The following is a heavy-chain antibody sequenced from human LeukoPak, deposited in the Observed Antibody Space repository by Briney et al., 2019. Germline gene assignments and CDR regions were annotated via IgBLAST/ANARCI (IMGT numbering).Heavy chain of an antibody. Sequence: PGGSLRLSCAASGFTFSSYTMNWVRQAQGKGLEWVSSISSSSIYIYYADSVKGRFTISRDSAKNSVHLQMNSLRAEDTAVYYCARDRADDYGDYVRWFDPWGQGTLVTVSS. CDR2: ISSSSIYI. CDR3: ARDRADDYGDYVRWFDP. D-gene: IGHD4-17*01. V-gene: IGHV3-21*01. CDR1: GFTFSSYT. J-gene: IGHJ5*02.